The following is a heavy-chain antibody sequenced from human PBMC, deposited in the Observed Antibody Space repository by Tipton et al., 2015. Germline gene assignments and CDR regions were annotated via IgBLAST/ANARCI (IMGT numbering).Heavy chain of an antibody. CDR2: LSYSGKT. CDR1: GGSISNSNYY. V-gene: IGHV4-39*01. Sequence: TLSLTCTVSGGSISNSNYYWGWIRQPPGKGLEWIGSLSYSGKTDYNPPLRSRVTISVDTSKNQFSLQLNSVTPEDTATYYCARGPDGGAFDIWGQGTMVTVSS. D-gene: IGHD3-10*01. CDR3: ARGPDGGAFDI. J-gene: IGHJ3*02.